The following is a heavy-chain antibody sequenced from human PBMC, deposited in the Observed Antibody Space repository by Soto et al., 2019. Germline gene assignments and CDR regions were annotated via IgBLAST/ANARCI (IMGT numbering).Heavy chain of an antibody. V-gene: IGHV4-59*08. CDR3: ARRGSYSSSSKGYYYYYMDV. J-gene: IGHJ6*03. CDR2: FYYSGST. Sequence: PSETLSLTCTVSGGSISSYYWSWIRQPPGKGLVWIVYFYYSGSTNYNPSLKSRVTISVDTSKNLFSLKLSSVTAADTAVYYCARRGSYSSSSKGYYYYYMDVWGKGTTVTAP. CDR1: GGSISSYY. D-gene: IGHD6-13*01.